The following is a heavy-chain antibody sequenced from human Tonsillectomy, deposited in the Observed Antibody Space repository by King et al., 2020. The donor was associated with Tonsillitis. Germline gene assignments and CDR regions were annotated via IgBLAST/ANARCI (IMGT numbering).Heavy chain of an antibody. D-gene: IGHD3-22*01. CDR1: GFTFNNAW. CDR3: TSSILTIHPNYDSRDY. CDR2: IKSKTDGGTT. J-gene: IGHJ4*02. Sequence: VQLVESGGGLVKPGGSLRLSCAASGFTFNNAWMSWVRQAPGKGLEWVGRIKSKTDGGTTDYTAPVKGRFTISRDDSKNTLYLQMNSLKTEDTAVYYCTSSILTIHPNYDSRDYWGQGTLVTVSS. V-gene: IGHV3-15*01.